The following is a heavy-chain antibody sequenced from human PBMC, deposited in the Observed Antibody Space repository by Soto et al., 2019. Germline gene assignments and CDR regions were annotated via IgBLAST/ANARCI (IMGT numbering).Heavy chain of an antibody. V-gene: IGHV4-30-4*01. CDR1: GGSISSGDYY. CDR2: IYYSGST. Sequence: SETLSLTCTVSGGSISSGDYYWSWIRQPPGKGLEWIGYIYYSGSTYYNPSLKSRVTISVDTSKNQFSLKLSSVTAADTAVYYCARLVIDIVLMVPGYFDYWGQGTLVTVSS. D-gene: IGHD2-8*01. J-gene: IGHJ4*02. CDR3: ARLVIDIVLMVPGYFDY.